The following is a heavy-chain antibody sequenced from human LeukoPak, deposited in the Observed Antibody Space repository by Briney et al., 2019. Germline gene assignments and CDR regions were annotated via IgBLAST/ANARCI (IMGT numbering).Heavy chain of an antibody. V-gene: IGHV4-34*01. J-gene: IGHJ4*02. CDR3: ARGTYNYDQYYFDD. CDR1: GGSFSGYY. CDR2: ITHSGST. D-gene: IGHD3-22*01. Sequence: PSETLSLTCAVYGGSFSGYYWSWIRQSPGKGLEWIGEITHSGSTNYSPSLRSRVAMSVDTSNNQFSLTLSSVSAADTAVYYCARGTYNYDQYYFDDWGQGSLVTVSP.